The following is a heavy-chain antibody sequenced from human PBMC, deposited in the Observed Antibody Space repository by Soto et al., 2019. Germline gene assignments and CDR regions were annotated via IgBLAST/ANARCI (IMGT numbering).Heavy chain of an antibody. CDR3: VTSLWSGYNYYMDV. CDR2: IYDGGTST. CDR1: GGSIGNYY. Sequence: SETLSLTCTVSGGSIGNYYWTWIRQPPGKGLEWIGYIYDGGTSTNYDPSLKSRATILVDTSKNQFSLNLSSVTAADAAVYYCVTSLWSGYNYYMDVWGKGTTVTLSS. D-gene: IGHD3-3*01. V-gene: IGHV4-59*08. J-gene: IGHJ6*03.